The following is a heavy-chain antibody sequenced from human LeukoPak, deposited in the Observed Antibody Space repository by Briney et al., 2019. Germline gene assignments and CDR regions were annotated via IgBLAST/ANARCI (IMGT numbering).Heavy chain of an antibody. CDR1: GFTFSTYG. J-gene: IGHJ4*02. V-gene: IGHV3-30*02. CDR3: ARMRGRYCSSNGCYVEY. Sequence: GGSLRLSCAASGFTFSTYGMHWVRQAPGKGLEWVAFIRYDGSKKHYGESVKGRFTISRDNSKNTLYLQMNSLRVEDTAVYYCARMRGRYCSSNGCYVEYWGQGALVTVSS. CDR2: IRYDGSKK. D-gene: IGHD2-2*01.